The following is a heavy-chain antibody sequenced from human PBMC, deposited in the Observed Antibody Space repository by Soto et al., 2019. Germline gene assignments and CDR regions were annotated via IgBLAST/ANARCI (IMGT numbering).Heavy chain of an antibody. Sequence: EVQLLESGGGLVQPGGSLRLSCAASDFTLSSYGMTWVRQPPGKGLEWVSTIRGRGATTYYADSVKGRFNISRDDSKNTLYLQMNSLRVDDTAVYFCANDVNYDVLAGYYYYWGQGTRVTVSS. V-gene: IGHV3-23*01. CDR2: IRGRGATT. CDR3: ANDVNYDVLAGYYYY. D-gene: IGHD3-9*01. J-gene: IGHJ4*02. CDR1: DFTLSSYG.